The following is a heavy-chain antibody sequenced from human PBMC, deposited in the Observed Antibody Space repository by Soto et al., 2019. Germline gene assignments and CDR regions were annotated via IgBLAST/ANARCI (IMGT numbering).Heavy chain of an antibody. Sequence: GGSLRHSNTASEFKFSSYGVNWVRQEKMKGLEWVSSISSGSSFIYYADSVKGRFTISRDNAKDSLYLQMNSLRADDTANYYCTRVLLGGYYGSDFDLRGQGRQVTVSS. J-gene: IGHJ4*02. CDR3: TRVLLGGYYGSDFDL. V-gene: IGHV3-21*01. CDR1: EFKFSSYG. CDR2: ISSGSSFI. D-gene: IGHD1-26*01.